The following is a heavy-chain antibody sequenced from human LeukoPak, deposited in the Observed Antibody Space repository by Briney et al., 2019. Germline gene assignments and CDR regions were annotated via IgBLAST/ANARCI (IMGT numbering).Heavy chain of an antibody. J-gene: IGHJ3*02. Sequence: GASVKVSCKASGYTFTSYYMHWVRQAPGQGLEWMGIINPSGGSTSYAQKFQGRVTMTRDTSTSTVYMELSSLRSDDTAVYYCARGAYYYDSSGSYDAFDIWGQGTMVTVSS. D-gene: IGHD3-22*01. V-gene: IGHV1-46*01. CDR1: GYTFTSYY. CDR3: ARGAYYYDSSGSYDAFDI. CDR2: INPSGGST.